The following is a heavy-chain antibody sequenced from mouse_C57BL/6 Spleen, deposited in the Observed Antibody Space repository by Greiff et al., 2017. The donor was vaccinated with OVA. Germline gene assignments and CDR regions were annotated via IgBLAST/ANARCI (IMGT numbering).Heavy chain of an antibody. Sequence: QVQLQQSGAELARPGASVKLSCKASGYTFTSYGISWVKQRTGQGLEWIGEIYPRSGNTYYNEKFKGKATLTADKSSSTAYMELRSLTSEDSAVYFCAREGAARGCAYWGQGTLVTVSA. D-gene: IGHD3-1*01. CDR3: AREGAARGCAY. V-gene: IGHV1-81*01. J-gene: IGHJ3*01. CDR2: IYPRSGNT. CDR1: GYTFTSYG.